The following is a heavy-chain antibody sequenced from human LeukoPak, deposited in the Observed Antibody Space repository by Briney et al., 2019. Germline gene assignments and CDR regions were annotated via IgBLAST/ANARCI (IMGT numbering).Heavy chain of an antibody. CDR2: ISSSSSYI. CDR3: ASQVVPAARVDY. V-gene: IGHV3-21*01. CDR1: GFTFSSYS. D-gene: IGHD2-2*01. Sequence: GGSLRLSXAASGFTFSSYSMNWVRQAPEKGLEWVSSISSSSSYIYYADSVKGRFTISRDNAKNSLYLQMNSLRAEDTAVYYCASQVVPAARVDYWGQGTLVTVSS. J-gene: IGHJ4*02.